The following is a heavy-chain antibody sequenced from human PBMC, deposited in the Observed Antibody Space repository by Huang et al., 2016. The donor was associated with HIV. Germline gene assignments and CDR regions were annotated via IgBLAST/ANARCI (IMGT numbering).Heavy chain of an antibody. J-gene: IGHJ4*02. V-gene: IGHV1-18*01. CDR3: ARVPSDHFSDY. CDR1: GYTFSIYG. Sequence: QIQLVQSGPEVKKPGASVKVSCKASGYTFSIYGISWVRQATGQGPEWMGWVSAYSVYTNYAQKFQCRVTMTADTSASTAYMDLRSLTSDDTAVYYCARVPSDHFSDYWGQGTLVTVSS. CDR2: VSAYSVYT.